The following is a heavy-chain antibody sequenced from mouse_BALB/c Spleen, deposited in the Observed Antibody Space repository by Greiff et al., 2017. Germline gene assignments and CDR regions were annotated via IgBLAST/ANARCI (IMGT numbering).Heavy chain of an antibody. D-gene: IGHD2-4*01. CDR3: ARVGLRHYFDY. J-gene: IGHJ2*01. CDR2: IYPGDGDN. Sequence: QVQLKQSGAELVRPGSSVKISCKASGYAFSSYWMNWVKQRPGQGLEWIGQIYPGDGDNNYNGKFKGKATLTADKSSSTAYMQLSSLTSEDSAVYFGARVGLRHYFDYWGQGTTLTVSS. CDR1: GYAFSSYW. V-gene: IGHV1-80*01.